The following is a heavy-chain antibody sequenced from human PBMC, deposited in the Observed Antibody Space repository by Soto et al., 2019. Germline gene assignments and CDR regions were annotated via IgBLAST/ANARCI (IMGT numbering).Heavy chain of an antibody. CDR2: IYYTGDT. CDR3: ARDRSAVPRALDD. V-gene: IGHV4-59*01. Sequence: SETLSLTCTVSGGSLSSYFWTWIRQAPGKGLEWIGYIYYTGDTKYNPSLESRVSISLDTSKNHFSLMLRSLTAADTATYYCARDRSAVPRALDDWGRGTLVTVSS. J-gene: IGHJ4*01. CDR1: GGSLSSYF.